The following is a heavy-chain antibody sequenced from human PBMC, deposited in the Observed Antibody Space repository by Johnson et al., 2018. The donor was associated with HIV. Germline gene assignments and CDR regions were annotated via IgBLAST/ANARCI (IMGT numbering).Heavy chain of an antibody. Sequence: VQLVESGGGLVQPGRSLRLSCAASGFTFDDYAMHWVRQAPGKGLEWVSGISWNSGSIGYADSVQGRFTISRDNAKNSLYLQMNSLRAEDTAVYYCAKELALYSSGYGGDAFDIWGQGTMVTVSS. CDR3: AKELALYSSGYGGDAFDI. CDR2: ISWNSGSI. V-gene: IGHV3-9*01. CDR1: GFTFDDYA. J-gene: IGHJ3*02. D-gene: IGHD6-19*01.